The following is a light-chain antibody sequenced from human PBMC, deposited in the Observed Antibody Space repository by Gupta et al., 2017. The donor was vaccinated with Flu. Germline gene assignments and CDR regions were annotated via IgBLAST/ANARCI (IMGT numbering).Light chain of an antibody. CDR3: QAADSSETYVV. CDR2: KDT. V-gene: IGLV3-25*03. CDR1: ALPKQF. Sequence: SDHLTQPPSVSVAPGQTARITCPGDALPKQFVYWYQQKPGQAPVLVIYKDTERPSGIPERFSGSTSGTTVTLTISGVQAEDEADYYCQAADSSETYVVFGGGTKLTVL. J-gene: IGLJ2*01.